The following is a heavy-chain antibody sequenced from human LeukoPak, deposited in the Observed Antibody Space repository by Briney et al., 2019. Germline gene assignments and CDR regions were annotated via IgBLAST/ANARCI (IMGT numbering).Heavy chain of an antibody. CDR1: GFTFDDYA. CDR3: ARGGPYYYDSSGYYASDY. CDR2: ISWNTFRI. V-gene: IGHV3-9*01. J-gene: IGHJ4*02. D-gene: IGHD3-22*01. Sequence: GRSLRLSCAASGFTFDDYAMHWVRHVPGKGLEWVSDISWNTFRIAYADSVRGRFTISRENAKNSLYLQINSLRAEDTAVYSCARGGPYYYDSSGYYASDYWGQGTLVTVSS.